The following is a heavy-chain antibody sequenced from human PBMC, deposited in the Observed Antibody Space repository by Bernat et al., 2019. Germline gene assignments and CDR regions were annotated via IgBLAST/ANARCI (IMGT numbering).Heavy chain of an antibody. CDR2: IIPILGIA. CDR1: GGTFTSYT. CDR3: ASTAYGGGDCYTNYWFFDL. Sequence: QVQLVQSGAEVKKPGSSVKVSCKASGGTFTSYTISWVRQAPGQGLEWMGRIIPILGIANYAQKFQGRATIMTDKSTSTAYMELSSLRSEDTAVYYCASTAYGGGDCYTNYWFFDLWGRGTLVTVSS. V-gene: IGHV1-69*02. D-gene: IGHD2-21*02. J-gene: IGHJ2*01.